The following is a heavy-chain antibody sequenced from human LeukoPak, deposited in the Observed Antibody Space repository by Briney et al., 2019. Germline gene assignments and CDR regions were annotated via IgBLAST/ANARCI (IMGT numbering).Heavy chain of an antibody. V-gene: IGHV4-31*03. J-gene: IGHJ4*02. CDR1: GGSISSGGYY. CDR2: IYYSGST. D-gene: IGHD4-23*01. CDR3: ATRRLRWYDY. Sequence: PSQTLSLTCTVSGGSISSGGYYWSWIRQHPGKGLEWIGYIYYSGSTYYNPSLKSRIAISVDTSKNQFSLKLSSVTAADTAVYYCATRRLRWYDYWGQGTLVTVSS.